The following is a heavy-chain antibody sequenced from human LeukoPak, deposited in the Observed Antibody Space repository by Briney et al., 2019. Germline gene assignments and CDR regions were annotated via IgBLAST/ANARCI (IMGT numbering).Heavy chain of an antibody. CDR3: ASDFWPPFYFDY. Sequence: SETLSLTCTVSGGSISSYYWSWIRQPPGKGLEWIGEINHSGSTNYNPSLKSRVTISVDTSKNQFSLKLSSVTAADTAVYYCASDFWPPFYFDYWGQGTLVTVSS. CDR1: GGSISSYY. V-gene: IGHV4-34*01. D-gene: IGHD3-3*01. CDR2: INHSGST. J-gene: IGHJ4*02.